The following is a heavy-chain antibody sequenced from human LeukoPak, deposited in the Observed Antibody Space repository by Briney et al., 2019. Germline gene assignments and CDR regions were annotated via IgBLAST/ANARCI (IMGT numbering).Heavy chain of an antibody. J-gene: IGHJ4*02. CDR2: ISSSSSYI. D-gene: IGHD1-26*01. V-gene: IGHV3-21*01. CDR3: ARPAIVGATSPDY. Sequence: GGSLRLSRAASGFTFSSYSMNWVRQAPGKGLEWVSSISSSSSYIYYADSVKGRFTISRDNAKNSLYLQMNSLRAEDTAVYYCARPAIVGATSPDYWGQGTLVTVSS. CDR1: GFTFSSYS.